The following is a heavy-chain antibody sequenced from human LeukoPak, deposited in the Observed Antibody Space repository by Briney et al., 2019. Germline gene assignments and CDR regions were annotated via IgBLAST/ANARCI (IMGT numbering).Heavy chain of an antibody. Sequence: SATLYLTCTVSGGSISSSGYYWGWIRQPPGKGLEWVGSIYYSGSTYYNTSLKRGVTMSEDTSNNHFSLKLSSVTAAYTAVYYCARDLDSSGWYFGPGGDAFDIWGQGTMVTVSS. CDR1: GGSISSSGYY. J-gene: IGHJ3*02. D-gene: IGHD6-19*01. CDR3: ARDLDSSGWYFGPGGDAFDI. V-gene: IGHV4-39*07. CDR2: IYYSGST.